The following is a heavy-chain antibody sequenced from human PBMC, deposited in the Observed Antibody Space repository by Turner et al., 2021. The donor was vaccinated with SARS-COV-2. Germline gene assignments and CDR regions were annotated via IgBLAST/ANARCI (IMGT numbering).Heavy chain of an antibody. Sequence: QVQLVQSGAEVNKPGASVKVSCKASGYTFTSYDINWVRQATGQGIEWMGWMNPNSGNTGYAQKFQGRVTMTRNNSISTAYMELSSLRSEETAVYYCARTFTAMVRVDYWGQGTLVTVSS. D-gene: IGHD5-18*01. J-gene: IGHJ4*02. CDR1: GYTFTSYD. CDR3: ARTFTAMVRVDY. CDR2: MNPNSGNT. V-gene: IGHV1-8*01.